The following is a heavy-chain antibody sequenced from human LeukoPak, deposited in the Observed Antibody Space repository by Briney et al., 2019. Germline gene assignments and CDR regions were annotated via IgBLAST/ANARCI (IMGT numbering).Heavy chain of an antibody. J-gene: IGHJ5*02. D-gene: IGHD4-17*01. CDR2: IYYSGST. Sequence: PSETLSLTCTVSGGSISSYYWSWIRQPPGKGLEWIGYIYYSGSTNYNPSLKSRVTISVDTSKNQFSLKLSSVTAADTAVYYCARQGDYGNWFDPWGQGLLVSVSS. CDR1: GGSISSYY. CDR3: ARQGDYGNWFDP. V-gene: IGHV4-59*08.